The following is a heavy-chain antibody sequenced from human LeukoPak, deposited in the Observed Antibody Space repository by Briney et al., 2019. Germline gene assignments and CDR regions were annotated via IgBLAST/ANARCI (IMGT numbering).Heavy chain of an antibody. CDR2: MNPNSGNT. CDR1: GYTFTSYD. CDR3: ARGGGVYSSSSFGFY. Sequence: ASVKVSCKASGYTFTSYDINWVRQAPGQGLEWMGRMNPNSGNTGYAQKFQGRVTMTRNTSISTAYMELSSLRSEDTAVYYCARGGGVYSSSSFGFYWGQGTLVTVSS. J-gene: IGHJ4*02. V-gene: IGHV1-8*01. D-gene: IGHD6-6*01.